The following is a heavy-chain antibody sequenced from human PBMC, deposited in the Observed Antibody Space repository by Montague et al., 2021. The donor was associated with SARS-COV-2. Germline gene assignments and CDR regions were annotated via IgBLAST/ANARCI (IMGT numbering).Heavy chain of an antibody. V-gene: IGHV4-61*01. J-gene: IGHJ5*02. Sequence: SETLSLTCTVSGGSVNSGSYRWSWIRQPPGRGLEWIGYIYYRGSTNYNPSLETRVTLSVDPSKNQFSLKLSSVTAADTAVYYCAREDRWNWFDPWGQGTLVIVSS. D-gene: IGHD5-24*01. CDR2: IYYRGST. CDR1: GGSVNSGSYR. CDR3: AREDRWNWFDP.